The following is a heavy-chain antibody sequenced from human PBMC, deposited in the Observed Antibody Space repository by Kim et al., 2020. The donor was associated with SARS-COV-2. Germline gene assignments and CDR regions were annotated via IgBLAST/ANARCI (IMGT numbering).Heavy chain of an antibody. Sequence: GGSLRLSCAGSGLTFSDFAIHWVRQAPGKGLEYVSATTRSGDGSFYADSVEGRFTISRDNSKNTLYLQMNSLRVEDTSVYYCARSGCYYGADLWGQGTLVIVSS. CDR3: ARSGCYYGADL. D-gene: IGHD1-26*01. V-gene: IGHV3-64*04. CDR2: TTRSGDGS. J-gene: IGHJ5*02. CDR1: GLTFSDFA.